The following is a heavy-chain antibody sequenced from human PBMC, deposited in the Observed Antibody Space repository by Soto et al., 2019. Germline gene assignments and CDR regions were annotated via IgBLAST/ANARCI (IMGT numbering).Heavy chain of an antibody. Sequence: GSLRLSCAASGFTFNTCALNWVRQAPGKGLEWVSGISGSGETAYYANSVKGRSTISRDNSKNTLYLQMNNLRAEDAAVYYCAKVHTPIGVVITTAFDVWGQGTMVTVSS. D-gene: IGHD3-22*01. CDR3: AKVHTPIGVVITTAFDV. CDR1: GFTFNTCA. J-gene: IGHJ3*01. CDR2: ISGSGETA. V-gene: IGHV3-23*01.